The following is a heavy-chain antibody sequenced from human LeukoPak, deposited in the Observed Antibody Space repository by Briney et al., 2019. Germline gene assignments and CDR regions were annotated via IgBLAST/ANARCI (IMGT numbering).Heavy chain of an antibody. Sequence: GGSLRLSCPASGFTFSSYAMHWVRQAPGKGLEWVAVISYDGSNKYYADSVKGRFTISRDNSKNTVYLQMNSLRAEDTAVYYCAGVTIPHYYYYMDVWGKGTTVTVSS. CDR2: ISYDGSNK. J-gene: IGHJ6*03. CDR3: AGVTIPHYYYYMDV. V-gene: IGHV3-30*04. D-gene: IGHD3-3*01. CDR1: GFTFSSYA.